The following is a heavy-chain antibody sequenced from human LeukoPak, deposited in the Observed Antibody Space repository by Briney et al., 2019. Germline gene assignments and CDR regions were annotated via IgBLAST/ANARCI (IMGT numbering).Heavy chain of an antibody. CDR1: GCTFTGYY. J-gene: IGHJ4*02. V-gene: IGHV1-2*02. CDR2: VNPNSGGT. CDR3: ARDLLAAAGIGY. Sequence: GASVKVSCKASGCTFTGYYVHWVRQAPGQGLEWMGWVNPNSGGTNYAQKFQGRVTMTRDTSISTAYMELSRLRSDDTAVYYCARDLLAAAGIGYWGQGTLVTVSS. D-gene: IGHD6-13*01.